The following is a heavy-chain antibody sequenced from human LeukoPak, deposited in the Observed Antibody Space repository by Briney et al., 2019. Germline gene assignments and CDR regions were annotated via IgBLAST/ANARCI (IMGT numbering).Heavy chain of an antibody. Sequence: SETLSLTCTVSGGSLSSYYWSWIRQPPGKGLEWSGYIYYSGSTNYNPSPTSRGNILVDPSKNQFSLKLSSVTAADTAVYYCARSLRRNGMDVWGQGTTVTVS. CDR1: GGSLSSYY. D-gene: IGHD4-17*01. CDR3: ARSLRRNGMDV. CDR2: IYYSGST. V-gene: IGHV4-59*12. J-gene: IGHJ6*02.